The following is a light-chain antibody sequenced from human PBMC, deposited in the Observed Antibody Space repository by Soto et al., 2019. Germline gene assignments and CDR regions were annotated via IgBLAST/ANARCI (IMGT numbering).Light chain of an antibody. CDR3: CTYASSSTL. CDR1: GSDVGNYKI. Sequence: QSALTQPASVSGSPGQSVTISCTAIGSDVGNYKIVSWYQQHPGKAPKLIIYEGNKRPSGLSNRFSGSESGNTASLTISGLQAEDEADYYCCTYASSSTLFGGGNKLTVL. CDR2: EGN. V-gene: IGLV2-23*01. J-gene: IGLJ2*01.